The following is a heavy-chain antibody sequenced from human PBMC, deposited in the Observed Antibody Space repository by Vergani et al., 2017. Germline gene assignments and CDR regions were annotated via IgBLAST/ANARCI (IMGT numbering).Heavy chain of an antibody. CDR1: GFTVSSNY. D-gene: IGHD7-27*01. J-gene: IGHJ6*03. Sequence: EVQLVESGGGLVQPGGSLRLSCAASGFTVSSNYMSWVRQAPGKGLEGVSVIYSGGSTYSADPVEGRFTISRHNSKNTLYLQMNSLRAEDTAVYYCARGGTGDGRDYYYYYMDVWGKGTTVTVSS. CDR3: ARGGTGDGRDYYYYYMDV. V-gene: IGHV3-53*04. CDR2: IYSGGST.